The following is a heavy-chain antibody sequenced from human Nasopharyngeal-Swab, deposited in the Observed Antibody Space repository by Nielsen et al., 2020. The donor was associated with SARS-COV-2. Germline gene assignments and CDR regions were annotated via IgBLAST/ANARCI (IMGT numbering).Heavy chain of an antibody. D-gene: IGHD3-10*01. CDR1: GGSISSSSYY. CDR2: IYYGGST. CDR3: ARSLVLLWFGDQNWFDP. V-gene: IGHV4-39*01. Sequence: SETLSLTCAVSGGSISSSSYYWGWIRQPPGKGLEWIGSIYYGGSTYYNPSLKSRVTIPVDTSKNQFSLKLSSVTAADTAVYYCARSLVLLWFGDQNWFDPWGQGTLVTISS. J-gene: IGHJ5*02.